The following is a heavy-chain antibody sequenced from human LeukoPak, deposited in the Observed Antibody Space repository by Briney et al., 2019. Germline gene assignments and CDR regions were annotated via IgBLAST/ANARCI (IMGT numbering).Heavy chain of an antibody. Sequence: SETLSLTCTVSSGSISSYYWSWIRQPPGKGLEWIGYIYDSGSTNYNPSLKSRVAISIDTSKNQFSLKLSSVTAADTAVYYCARYGAGDRKGGFDYWGQGTLVTVSS. CDR3: ARYGAGDRKGGFDY. V-gene: IGHV4-59*08. D-gene: IGHD7-27*01. J-gene: IGHJ4*02. CDR2: IYDSGST. CDR1: SGSISSYY.